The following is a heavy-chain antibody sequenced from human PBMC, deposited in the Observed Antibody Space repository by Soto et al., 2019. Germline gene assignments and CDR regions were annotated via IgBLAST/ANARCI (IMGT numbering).Heavy chain of an antibody. CDR3: ARDYYDSSGSIKAPGDY. V-gene: IGHV1-18*01. Sequence: GASVKVSCTASGGTFSSYAISWVRQAPGQGLEWMGWISAYNGNTNYAQKLQGRVTMTTDTSTSTAYMELRSLRSDDTAVYYCARDYYDSSGSIKAPGDYWGQGTLVTVSS. CDR2: ISAYNGNT. J-gene: IGHJ4*02. D-gene: IGHD3-22*01. CDR1: GGTFSSYA.